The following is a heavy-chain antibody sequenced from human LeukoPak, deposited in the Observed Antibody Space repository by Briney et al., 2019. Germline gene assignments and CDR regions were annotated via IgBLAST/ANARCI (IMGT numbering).Heavy chain of an antibody. J-gene: IGHJ4*02. CDR2: IYYSGST. D-gene: IGHD6-13*01. V-gene: IGHV4-59*01. CDR1: GGPITAYY. CDR3: AREPGIAAAGTEYYFDY. Sequence: PSETLSLTCTISGGPITAYYWSWIRQPPGKGLEWIGYIYYSGSTNYNPSLKSRVTISVDTSKNQFSLKLSSVTAADTAVYYCAREPGIAAAGTEYYFDYWGQGTLVTVSS.